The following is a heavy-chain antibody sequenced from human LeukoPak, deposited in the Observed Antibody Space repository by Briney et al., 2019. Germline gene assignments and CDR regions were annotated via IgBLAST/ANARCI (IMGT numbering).Heavy chain of an antibody. Sequence: PGGSLRLSCAASGFTFSSYSMNWVRQAPGKGLEWVSSISSSSSYIYYADSVKGRFTISRDNAKNSLYLQMNSLRAEDTAVYYCARERCGGGSCYLNWFDPWGQGTLITVSS. D-gene: IGHD2-15*01. V-gene: IGHV3-21*01. J-gene: IGHJ5*02. CDR2: ISSSSSYI. CDR1: GFTFSSYS. CDR3: ARERCGGGSCYLNWFDP.